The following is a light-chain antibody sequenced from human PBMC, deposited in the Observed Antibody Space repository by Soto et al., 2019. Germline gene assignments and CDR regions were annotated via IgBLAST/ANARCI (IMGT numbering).Light chain of an antibody. CDR1: QSVSSSY. CDR3: QQYGNSVYT. J-gene: IGKJ2*01. V-gene: IGKV3-20*01. Sequence: DIVLTQSPGTLSLSPGERATLSCRASQSVSSSYLAWYQHKPGQTPRLLIYAASTRATGIPDRFSGSGSGTDFTLTISRLEPEDFAVYYCQQYGNSVYTFGQGTKREIK. CDR2: AAS.